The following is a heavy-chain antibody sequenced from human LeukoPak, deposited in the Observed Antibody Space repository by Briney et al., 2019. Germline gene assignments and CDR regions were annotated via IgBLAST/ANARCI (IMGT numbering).Heavy chain of an antibody. CDR1: GFTFSSYA. Sequence: QPGGSLRLSCEASGFTFSSYAMSWVRQAPGKGLAWVSVISSSADSTYYADSVKGRFTIPRDNSKNTLYLQMNNLRAEDTAVYYCAKPLEKYTYGGNFDYWGQGILVTVSS. V-gene: IGHV3-23*01. CDR3: AKPLEKYTYGGNFDY. CDR2: ISSSADST. D-gene: IGHD4-23*01. J-gene: IGHJ4*02.